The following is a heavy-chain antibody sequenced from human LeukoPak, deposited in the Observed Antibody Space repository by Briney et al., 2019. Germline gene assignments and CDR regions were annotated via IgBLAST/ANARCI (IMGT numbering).Heavy chain of an antibody. V-gene: IGHV3-74*01. CDR3: ARAKSSGWTIDY. CDR1: GFTLSSYW. CDR2: IKSDGSDT. Sequence: PGGSLRLSCAASGFTLSSYWMHWVRQVPGKGLVWVSRIKSDGSDTRYADSVKGRFTISRDNAKNSLYLQMNSLRAEDTAVYYCARAKSSGWTIDYWGQGTLVTVSS. J-gene: IGHJ4*02. D-gene: IGHD6-19*01.